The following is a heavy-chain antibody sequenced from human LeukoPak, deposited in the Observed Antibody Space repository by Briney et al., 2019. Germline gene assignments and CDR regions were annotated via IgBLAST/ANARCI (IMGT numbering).Heavy chain of an antibody. CDR1: GFAFDDHG. CDR3: ARAPITSPFYFDY. CDR2: INWNGGST. Sequence: GGSLRLSCTTSGFAFDDHGMSGVRQVPGKGLEWVSGINWNGGSTGYADPLRGRFTISRDNAKNSLYLQMDSLRAEDTALYYCARAPITSPFYFDYWGQGTLVTVSS. J-gene: IGHJ4*02. V-gene: IGHV3-20*04. D-gene: IGHD2-2*01.